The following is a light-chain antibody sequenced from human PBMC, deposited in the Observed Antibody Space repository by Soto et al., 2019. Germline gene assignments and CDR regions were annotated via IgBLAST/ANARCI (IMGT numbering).Light chain of an antibody. Sequence: QSVLRHPPSISWAPGHMVTISCTGSSSNIGAGSDVHWYHQLPGTAPKLLIYGNTNRPSGVPDRFSGSKSGTSASLAIAGLQTEDEGDYYCQTYDSSLSGLYVFGTGTKVTVL. J-gene: IGLJ1*01. CDR2: GNT. CDR1: SSNIGAGSD. CDR3: QTYDSSLSGLYV. V-gene: IGLV1-40*01.